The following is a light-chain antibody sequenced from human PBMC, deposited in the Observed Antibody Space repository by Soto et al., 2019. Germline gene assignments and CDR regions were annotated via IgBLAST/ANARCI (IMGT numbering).Light chain of an antibody. CDR1: QSVGSQ. J-gene: IGKJ4*01. Sequence: EIVMTQSPATLSVSPGERATLSCRASQSVGSQIAWYQQRPGQAPRLLVHGASTRATAIPASFSGSGSGTEFTLNISSLQSEDFAVYYCQQYNTWPLTFGGGTKVEIK. V-gene: IGKV3-15*01. CDR2: GAS. CDR3: QQYNTWPLT.